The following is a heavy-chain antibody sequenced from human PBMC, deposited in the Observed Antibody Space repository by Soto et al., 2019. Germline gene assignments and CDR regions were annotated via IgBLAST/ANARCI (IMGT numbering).Heavy chain of an antibody. V-gene: IGHV3-33*01. J-gene: IGHJ4*02. D-gene: IGHD6-19*01. CDR3: ARELAVAGRGYYFAY. CDR1: GFTFSSYG. CDR2: IWYDGSNK. Sequence: QVQLVESGGGVVQPGRSLRLSCAASGFTFSSYGMHWVRQAPGKGLEWVAVIWYDGSNKYYADSVKGRFTISRDNSKNTLYPQMNSLRAEDTAVYYCARELAVAGRGYYFAYWGQGTLVTVSS.